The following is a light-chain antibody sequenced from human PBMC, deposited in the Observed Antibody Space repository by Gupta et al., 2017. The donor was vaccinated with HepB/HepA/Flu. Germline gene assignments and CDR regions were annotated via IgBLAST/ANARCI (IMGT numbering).Light chain of an antibody. CDR2: RNN. V-gene: IGLV1-47*01. CDR1: SSNIGSNY. J-gene: IGLJ3*02. Sequence: QSVLTQPPSASGTPGQGVTIPCSGSSSNIGSNYVYWYQQLPGTAPKLLIYRNNQRPSGVPDRFSGSKPGTSASLAISGLRSEDEADYYCAAWDDSLSGPVFGGGTKLTVL. CDR3: AAWDDSLSGPV.